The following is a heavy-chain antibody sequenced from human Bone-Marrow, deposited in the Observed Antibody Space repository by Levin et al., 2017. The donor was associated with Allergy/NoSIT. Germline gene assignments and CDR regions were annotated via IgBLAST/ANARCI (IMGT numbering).Heavy chain of an antibody. V-gene: IGHV3-20*04. CDR3: ARGALLIDAFDV. Sequence: ASVKVSCAGTGFTFDDHGMNWVRQVPGMGLEWVAFINWNGASTAYADSVKGRFTVSRDNANNSLYLQMNSLKAEDTAVFYCARGALLIDAFDVWGQGIMVTVSS. CDR2: INWNGAST. J-gene: IGHJ3*01. D-gene: IGHD3-10*01. CDR1: GFTFDDHG.